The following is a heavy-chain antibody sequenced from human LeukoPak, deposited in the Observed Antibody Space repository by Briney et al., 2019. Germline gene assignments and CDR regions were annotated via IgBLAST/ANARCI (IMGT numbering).Heavy chain of an antibody. J-gene: IGHJ3*02. Sequence: GGSLRLSCAASGFTFSSYGMHWVRQAPGKGLEWVAVISYDGSNKYYADSVKGRFTISRDNSKNTLYLQMNSLRAEDTAVYYCAKDGASAAAGQEDAFDIWGQGIMVTVSS. D-gene: IGHD6-13*01. CDR3: AKDGASAAAGQEDAFDI. CDR1: GFTFSSYG. V-gene: IGHV3-30*18. CDR2: ISYDGSNK.